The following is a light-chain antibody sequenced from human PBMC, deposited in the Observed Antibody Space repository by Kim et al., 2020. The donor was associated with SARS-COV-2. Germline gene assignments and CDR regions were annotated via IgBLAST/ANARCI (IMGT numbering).Light chain of an antibody. CDR1: SSDVGSYNL. CDR2: EVS. CDR3: CSYVV. Sequence: VSGSPGQSITISCTGTSSDVGSYNLVSWYQQHPGKAPKLMIYEVSKRPSGVSNRFSGSKSGNTACLTISGLQAEDEADYYCCSYVVFGGGTQLTVL. V-gene: IGLV2-23*02. J-gene: IGLJ2*01.